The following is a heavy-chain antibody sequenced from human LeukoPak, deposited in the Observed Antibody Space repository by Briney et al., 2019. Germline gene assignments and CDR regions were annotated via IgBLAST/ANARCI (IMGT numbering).Heavy chain of an antibody. CDR3: ATALYPDCSGGSCLVDY. CDR1: GYTLTELS. Sequence: ASVKVSCKVSGYTLTELSMHWVRQAPGKGLEWMGGFDPEDGETIYAQKFQGRVTMTEDTSTDTAYMELSSLRSEDTAVYYCATALYPDCSGGSCLVDYWGQGTLVTVSS. J-gene: IGHJ4*02. D-gene: IGHD2-15*01. V-gene: IGHV1-24*01. CDR2: FDPEDGET.